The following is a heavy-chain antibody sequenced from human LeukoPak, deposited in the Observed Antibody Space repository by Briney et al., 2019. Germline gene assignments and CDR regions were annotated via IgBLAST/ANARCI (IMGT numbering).Heavy chain of an antibody. CDR2: IYYSGGT. D-gene: IGHD3-10*01. CDR1: GGSISSGGYY. CDR3: ARVTAYGVRGVNNWFDP. Sequence: SETLSLTCTVSGGSISSGGYYWSWIRQHPGKGLEWIGYIYYSGGTYYNPSLKSRVTISVDTSKNQFSLKLSSVTAADTAVYYCARVTAYGVRGVNNWFDPWGQGTLVTVSS. J-gene: IGHJ5*02. V-gene: IGHV4-31*03.